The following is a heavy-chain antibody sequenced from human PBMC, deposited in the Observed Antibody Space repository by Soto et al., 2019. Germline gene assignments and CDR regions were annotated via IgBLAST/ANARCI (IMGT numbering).Heavy chain of an antibody. CDR2: ISGSGSTI. Sequence: GGSLRLSCAASGFTFSSYAVSWVRQAPGKGPELISSISGSGSTIYYADSVKGRFTISRDNSKNTLYLQMSSLRAEDTAGYYYAKVLYYYDSSGYSLFVYFGHGTLVPVSS. CDR3: AKVLYYYDSSGYSLFVY. D-gene: IGHD3-22*01. CDR1: GFTFSSYA. J-gene: IGHJ4*01. V-gene: IGHV3-23*01.